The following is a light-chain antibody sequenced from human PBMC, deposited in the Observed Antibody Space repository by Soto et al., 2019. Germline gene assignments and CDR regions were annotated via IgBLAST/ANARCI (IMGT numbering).Light chain of an antibody. J-gene: IGKJ5*01. Sequence: DIQMTQSPSSLSASVGDRVTMTCQASQDITNFLNWYQQKPGKAPKLLIYDASNLETGVPSRFSGSGSETDFAFTISSLQPEDIATYYCQQYDSLPITFGQGTRLEIK. CDR1: QDITNF. CDR3: QQYDSLPIT. CDR2: DAS. V-gene: IGKV1-33*01.